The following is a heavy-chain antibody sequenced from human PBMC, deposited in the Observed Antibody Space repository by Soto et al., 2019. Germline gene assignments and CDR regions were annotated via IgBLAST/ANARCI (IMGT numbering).Heavy chain of an antibody. Sequence: EVRLVESGGGLVHPGGSLRLSCAASGFSVSSDYMSWVRQAPGKGLEWVSVLYSGSNTYETHYADSVRGRFTISRDNSKDTLFLQMNSLRVEDSALYFRASRVPGYCSAGRGCYAYFDYWGQGTLVTVSS. CDR2: LYSGSNT. CDR1: GFSVSSDY. CDR3: ASRVPGYCSAGRGCYAYFDY. D-gene: IGHD2-2*01. J-gene: IGHJ4*02. V-gene: IGHV3-66*01.